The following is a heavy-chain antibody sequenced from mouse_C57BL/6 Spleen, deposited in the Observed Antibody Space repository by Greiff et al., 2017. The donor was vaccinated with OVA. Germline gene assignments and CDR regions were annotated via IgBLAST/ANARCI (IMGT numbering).Heavy chain of an antibody. Sequence: QVQLQQPGAELVRPGSSVKLSCKASGYTFTSYWMHWVKQRPIQGLEWIGNIDPSDSETHYNQKFKDKATLTVDKSSSTAYMQLSSLTSEDSAVYYCAREGGYDGYYKRPFDYWGQGTTLTVSS. D-gene: IGHD2-3*01. J-gene: IGHJ2*01. CDR3: AREGGYDGYYKRPFDY. CDR2: IDPSDSET. V-gene: IGHV1-52*01. CDR1: GYTFTSYW.